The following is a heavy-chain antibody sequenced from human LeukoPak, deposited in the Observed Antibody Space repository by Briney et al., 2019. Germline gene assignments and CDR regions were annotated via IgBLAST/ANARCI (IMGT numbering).Heavy chain of an antibody. J-gene: IGHJ4*02. Sequence: PSETLSLTCTVSGISLISYHWSWIRQPPGKGLEWIGYISYSGSTNYNPSLKSRVTISVDTSKNQFSLSLNSVTAADTAVYYCAMGDGYNPHWGPGTVVTVSS. CDR3: AMGDGYNPH. V-gene: IGHV4-59*01. CDR1: GISLISYH. D-gene: IGHD5-24*01. CDR2: ISYSGST.